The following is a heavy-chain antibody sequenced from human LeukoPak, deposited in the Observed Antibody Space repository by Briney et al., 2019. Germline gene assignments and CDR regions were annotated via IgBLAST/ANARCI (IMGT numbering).Heavy chain of an antibody. D-gene: IGHD3-22*01. V-gene: IGHV4-61*02. CDR2: IYTSGST. J-gene: IGHJ4*02. CDR3: ATMAANYYDSSGYGI. Sequence: SETLSLTCTVSGGSISSGSYYWSWIRQPAGKGLEYIGRIYTSGSTNYNPSLKSRVTISVDTSKNQFSLKLSSVTAADTAVYYCATMAANYYDSSGYGIWGQGTLVTVSS. CDR1: GGSISSGSYY.